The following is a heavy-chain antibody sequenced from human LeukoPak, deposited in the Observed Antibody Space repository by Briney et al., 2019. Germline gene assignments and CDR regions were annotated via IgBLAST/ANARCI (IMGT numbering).Heavy chain of an antibody. V-gene: IGHV4-30-4*08. J-gene: IGHJ5*02. Sequence: PSQTLSLTCTVSGGSISSGDYYWSWIRQPPGKGLEWIGYIYYSGSTYYNPSLKSRVTISVDTSKNQFSLKLSSVTAADTAVYYCARDIYDFWSGYWFDPWGQGTLVTVSS. D-gene: IGHD3-3*01. CDR3: ARDIYDFWSGYWFDP. CDR2: IYYSGST. CDR1: GGSISSGDYY.